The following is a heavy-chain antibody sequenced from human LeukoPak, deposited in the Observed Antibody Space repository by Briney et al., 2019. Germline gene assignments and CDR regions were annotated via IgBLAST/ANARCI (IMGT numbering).Heavy chain of an antibody. CDR3: ARIANVDTAMSPAPGYYYYGMDV. CDR1: GYSFTSYW. CDR2: IYPGDSDT. J-gene: IGHJ6*02. D-gene: IGHD5-18*01. Sequence: GESLKISCKGSGYSFTSYWIGWVRQMPGKGLEWIGIIYPGDSDTRYSPSFQGQVTISADKSISTAYLQWSSLKASDTAMYYCARIANVDTAMSPAPGYYYYGMDVWGQGTTVTVSS. V-gene: IGHV5-51*01.